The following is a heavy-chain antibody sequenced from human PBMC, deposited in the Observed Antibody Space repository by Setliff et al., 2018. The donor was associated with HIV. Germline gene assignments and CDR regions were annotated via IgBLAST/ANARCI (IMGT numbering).Heavy chain of an antibody. V-gene: IGHV4-30-4*01. Sequence: SLTCSVSGASINNGDYYWSWIRQSPGEGLEWIGYIYYSGYYKAYYDSNPALKSRFSASVDTSRNQFSLELQSMTAADTAMYYCARAISFDFPSGLKGTFDVWGLGTMVTVSS. J-gene: IGHJ3*01. D-gene: IGHD3-16*01. CDR2: IYYSGYYKA. CDR1: GASINNGDYY. CDR3: ARAISFDFPSGLKGTFDV.